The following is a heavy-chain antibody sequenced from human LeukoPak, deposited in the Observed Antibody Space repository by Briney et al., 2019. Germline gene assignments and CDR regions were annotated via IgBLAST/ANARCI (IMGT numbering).Heavy chain of an antibody. V-gene: IGHV3-21*01. CDR1: GFTFTNAW. J-gene: IGHJ4*02. D-gene: IGHD1-26*01. Sequence: PGGSLRLSCATSGFTFTNAWMSWVRQAPGKGLEWVSSISSSSSYIYYADSVKGRFTISRDNAKNSLYLQMNSLRAEDTAVYYCARDKFQGELPLDYWGQGTLVTVSS. CDR3: ARDKFQGELPLDY. CDR2: ISSSSSYI.